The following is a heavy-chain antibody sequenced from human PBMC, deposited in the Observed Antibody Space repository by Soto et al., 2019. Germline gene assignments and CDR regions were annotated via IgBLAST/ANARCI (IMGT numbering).Heavy chain of an antibody. Sequence: QVQLVQSGAEVKKPGASVKVSCKASGYIFINNYIHWVRQAPGQGLEWIGIINPNGGSTNYAQKFRGRVTLARDTSTSTVYMDLSSPKSEDTAMYYCARDLAAGDFWGQGTLVTVSS. D-gene: IGHD6-13*01. CDR1: GYIFINNY. CDR2: INPNGGST. CDR3: ARDLAAGDF. J-gene: IGHJ4*02. V-gene: IGHV1-46*01.